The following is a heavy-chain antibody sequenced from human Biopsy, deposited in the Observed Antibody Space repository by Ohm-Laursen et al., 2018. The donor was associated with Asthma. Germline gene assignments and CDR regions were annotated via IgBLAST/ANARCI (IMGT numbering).Heavy chain of an antibody. Sequence: ASVKVSCKTSGYTFNSAGITWAQQAPGQVLEWMGWISVYNGNTKVAQKLQDRVTMITDTSTSTAYMELRSLRSDDTAVYFCARAVDYSHYYGIDVWGQGTTVTVS. CDR1: GYTFNSAG. CDR2: ISVYNGNT. J-gene: IGHJ6*02. D-gene: IGHD3-10*01. V-gene: IGHV1-18*01. CDR3: ARAVDYSHYYGIDV.